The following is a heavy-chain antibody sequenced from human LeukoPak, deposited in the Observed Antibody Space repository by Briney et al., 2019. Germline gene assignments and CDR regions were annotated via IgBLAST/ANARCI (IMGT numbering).Heavy chain of an antibody. Sequence: PGRSLRLSCAASGFTFDDYAMHWVRQAPGKGLEWVSSISSSSSYIYYADSVKGRFTISRDNAKNSLYLQMNSLRAEDTAVYYCARALYGSGSYLWGQGTLVTVSS. CDR2: ISSSSSYI. D-gene: IGHD3-10*01. J-gene: IGHJ4*02. CDR3: ARALYGSGSYL. V-gene: IGHV3-21*01. CDR1: GFTFDDYA.